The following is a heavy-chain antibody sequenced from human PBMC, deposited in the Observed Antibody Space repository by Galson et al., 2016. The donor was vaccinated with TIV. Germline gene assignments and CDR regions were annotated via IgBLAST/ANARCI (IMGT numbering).Heavy chain of an antibody. D-gene: IGHD3-10*02. J-gene: IGHJ1*01. V-gene: IGHV1-69*13. Sequence: SVKVSCKASGGIFRSQAISWVRQAPGQGLEWMGGIIAIFATANYAQKFQHRLSITADESTSTSYMELSSLTSEDTAVYYCTSHSGYHYVNEYFHHWGQGTLVTVSS. CDR1: GGIFRSQA. CDR2: IIAIFATA. CDR3: TSHSGYHYVNEYFHH.